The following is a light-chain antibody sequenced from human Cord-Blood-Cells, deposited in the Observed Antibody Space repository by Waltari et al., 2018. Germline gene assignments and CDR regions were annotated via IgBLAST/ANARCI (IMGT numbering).Light chain of an antibody. Sequence: QSVLTQPPSASGTPGQRVTISCSGSSSNIGSNYVYWYQQLPGTAPKLPIYRNNRQPSGVPDRCSGSKSGTSAALAISGLRSEDEADYYCAAWYDSLSGWVFGGGTKLTVL. CDR1: SSNIGSNY. CDR3: AAWYDSLSGWV. J-gene: IGLJ3*02. V-gene: IGLV1-47*01. CDR2: RNN.